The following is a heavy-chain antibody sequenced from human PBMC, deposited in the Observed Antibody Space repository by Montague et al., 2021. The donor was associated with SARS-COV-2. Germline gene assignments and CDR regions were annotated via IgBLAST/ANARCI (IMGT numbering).Heavy chain of an antibody. Sequence: ETLSLTCTVSGGSISSYYWSWIRQPPGKGLEWIGYIYYSGSTNYNPSLKSRVTISVDTSKNQFSLKLSSVTAADTAVYYCARAGQQLARYYYYGMDVWGQGTTVTVSS. V-gene: IGHV4-59*01. CDR1: GGSISSYY. CDR3: ARAGQQLARYYYYGMDV. D-gene: IGHD6-13*01. CDR2: IYYSGST. J-gene: IGHJ6*02.